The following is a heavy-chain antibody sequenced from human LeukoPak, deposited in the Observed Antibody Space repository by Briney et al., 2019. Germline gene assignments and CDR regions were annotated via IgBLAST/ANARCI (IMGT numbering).Heavy chain of an antibody. Sequence: GGSLRLSCAASGFTFSNAWMSWVRQAPGKGLEWVGRIKSKTDGGTTDYAAPVKGRFTISRDDSKNTLYLQMNSLKTEDTAVYYCAKDPHGYSSSYVSAYFDSWGQGTLVTVSS. CDR2: IKSKTDGGTT. CDR1: GFTFSNAW. J-gene: IGHJ4*02. D-gene: IGHD5-18*01. V-gene: IGHV3-15*01. CDR3: AKDPHGYSSSYVSAYFDS.